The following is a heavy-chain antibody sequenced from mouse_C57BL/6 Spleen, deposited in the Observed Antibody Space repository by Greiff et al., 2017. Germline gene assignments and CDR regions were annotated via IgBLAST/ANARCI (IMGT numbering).Heavy chain of an antibody. Sequence: VQLKESGPELVKPGASVKISCKASGYTFTDYYMNWVKQSHGKSLEWIGDINPNNGGTSYNQKFKGKATLTVDKSSSTAYMELRSLTSEDSAVYYCAETGFAYWGQGTLVTVSA. J-gene: IGHJ3*01. CDR2: INPNNGGT. V-gene: IGHV1-26*01. CDR3: AETGFAY. CDR1: GYTFTDYY.